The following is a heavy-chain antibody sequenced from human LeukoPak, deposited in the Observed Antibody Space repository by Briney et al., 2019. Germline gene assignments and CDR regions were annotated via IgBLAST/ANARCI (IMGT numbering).Heavy chain of an antibody. D-gene: IGHD3-9*01. V-gene: IGHV3-23*01. CDR1: GFTFSNFA. CDR2: IKNNGGST. J-gene: IGHJ3*02. CDR3: AKDTIRGNGVYDAFDI. Sequence: GGSLRLSCAASGFTFSNFAMSWVRQAPGKGLEWVSTIKNNGGSTYYGDSVKGRFTISRDNPQNTLYLQMTSLRAEDTAVYFCAKDTIRGNGVYDAFDIWGQGTKVTVSS.